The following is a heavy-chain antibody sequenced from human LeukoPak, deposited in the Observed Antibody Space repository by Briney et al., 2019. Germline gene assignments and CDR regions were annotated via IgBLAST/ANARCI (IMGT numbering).Heavy chain of an antibody. CDR3: ARSLSWPFDY. CDR1: GGSISSSSYY. V-gene: IGHV4-39*01. J-gene: IGHJ4*02. D-gene: IGHD6-13*01. CDR2: IYYSGST. Sequence: SETLSLTCTVSGGSISSSSYYWGWIRQPPGKGLEWIGSIYYSGSTYYNPSLKSRVTISVDTSKNQFSLKLSPVTAADTAVYYCARSLSWPFDYWGQGTLVTVSS.